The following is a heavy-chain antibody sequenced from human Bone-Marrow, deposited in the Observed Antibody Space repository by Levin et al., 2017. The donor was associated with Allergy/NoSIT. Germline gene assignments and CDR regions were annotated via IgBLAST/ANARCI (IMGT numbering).Heavy chain of an antibody. CDR3: TRLHWTSAWYGLDG. V-gene: IGHV3-73*01. Sequence: GGSLRLSCAASGLSFSDSAMHWVRQASGKGLEWLGRIKSKADDFATAYAASVKGRFTISRDDSKNMAYLQMNNLKTDDTAIYYCTRLHWTSAWYGLDGWGQGTTVTVSS. D-gene: IGHD6-19*01. CDR2: IKSKADDFAT. J-gene: IGHJ6*02. CDR1: GLSFSDSA.